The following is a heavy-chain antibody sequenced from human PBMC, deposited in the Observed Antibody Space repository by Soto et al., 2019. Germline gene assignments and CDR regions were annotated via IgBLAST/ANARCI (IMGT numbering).Heavy chain of an antibody. CDR1: GGTFSSYA. D-gene: IGHD6-19*01. J-gene: IGHJ4*02. Sequence: ASVKVSCKASGGTFSSYAISWVRQAPGQGLEWMGGIIPIFGTANYAQKFQGRVTITADESTSTAYMELSSLRSEDTAVYYCARDPQVAVAGTGFDYWGQGTLVTVS. CDR3: ARDPQVAVAGTGFDY. V-gene: IGHV1-69*13. CDR2: IIPIFGTA.